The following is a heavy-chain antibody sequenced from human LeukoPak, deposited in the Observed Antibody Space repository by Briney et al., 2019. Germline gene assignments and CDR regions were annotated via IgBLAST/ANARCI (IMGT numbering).Heavy chain of an antibody. CDR2: INHSGST. D-gene: IGHD3-3*01. J-gene: IGHJ4*02. Sequence: SETLSLTCAVYGGSFSGYYWSWIRQPPGKGLEWIGGINHSGSTNYNPSLKSRVTISVDTSKNQFSLKLSSVTAADTAVYYCARGPITSADYDFWDWRQYYFDYWGQGTLVTVSS. CDR1: GGSFSGYY. CDR3: ARGPITSADYDFWDWRQYYFDY. V-gene: IGHV4-34*01.